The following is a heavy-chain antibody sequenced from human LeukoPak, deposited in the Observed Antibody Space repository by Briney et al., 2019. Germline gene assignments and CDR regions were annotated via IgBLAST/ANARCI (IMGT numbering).Heavy chain of an antibody. CDR1: GGSITTSY. CDR2: IDYSGST. V-gene: IGHV4-59*01. Sequence: KASETLSLTYTVSGGSITTSYWSWIRQPPGEGRGWIGYIDYSGSTSYNPSRQNRLPISINTSKNQFSLRLTCVTAADTAINYCAREDSFTLDYWGQGTLVTVSS. CDR3: AREDSFTLDY. D-gene: IGHD4-4*01. J-gene: IGHJ4*02.